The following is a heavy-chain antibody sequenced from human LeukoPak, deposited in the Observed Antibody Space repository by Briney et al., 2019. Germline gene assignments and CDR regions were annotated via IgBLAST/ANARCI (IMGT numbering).Heavy chain of an antibody. D-gene: IGHD2-15*01. CDR3: ATCRDYYYGMDV. CDR2: IYYSGST. Sequence: SETLSLTCIVSGGSISSGGYYWSWIRQHPGKGLEWIGYIYYSGSTYYNPSLKSRVTISVDTSKNQFSLKLSSVTAADTAVYYCATCRDYYYGMDVWGQGTTVTVSS. CDR1: GGSISSGGYY. V-gene: IGHV4-31*03. J-gene: IGHJ6*02.